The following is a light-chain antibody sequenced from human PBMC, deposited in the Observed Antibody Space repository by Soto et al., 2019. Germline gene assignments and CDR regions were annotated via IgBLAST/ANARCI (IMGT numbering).Light chain of an antibody. Sequence: QSVLTQPPSVSGAPGQRVTISCTGSSSNIGAGYDVHWYQQLPGTAPKLLIFGNSNRPSRVPDRFSGSKSGTSASLAITGLQAEDEADYYGQSYDSSLSGVVFGGGTKQTV. V-gene: IGLV1-40*01. CDR3: QSYDSSLSGVV. J-gene: IGLJ2*01. CDR2: GNS. CDR1: SSNIGAGYD.